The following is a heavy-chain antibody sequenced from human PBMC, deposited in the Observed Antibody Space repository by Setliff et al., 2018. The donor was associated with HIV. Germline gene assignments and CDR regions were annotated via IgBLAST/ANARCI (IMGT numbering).Heavy chain of an antibody. CDR1: GDSINSVSYN. D-gene: IGHD3-10*01. Sequence: SETLSLTCNVSGDSINSVSYNWAWIRQPPGKGLEWVGSIYYSGNTYYNPALKSRLTISIDTSKNHSSLKLTSVTAADTALYYCARHRRRGGDVDYWGQGTLVTVSS. J-gene: IGHJ4*02. V-gene: IGHV4-39*01. CDR2: IYYSGNT. CDR3: ARHRRRGGDVDY.